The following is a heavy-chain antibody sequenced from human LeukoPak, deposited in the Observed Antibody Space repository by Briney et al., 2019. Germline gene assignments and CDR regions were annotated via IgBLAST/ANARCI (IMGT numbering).Heavy chain of an antibody. CDR2: INHSGST. J-gene: IGHJ5*02. CDR1: GGSFSGYY. CDR3: ARGGIVLMVYARGNWFDP. D-gene: IGHD2-8*01. V-gene: IGHV4-34*01. Sequence: PSETLSLTCAVYGGSFSGYYWSWIRQPPGKGLEWIGEINHSGSTNYNPSLKSRVTISVDTSKNQFSLKLSSVTAADTAVYYCARGGIVLMVYARGNWFDPWGQGTLVTVSS.